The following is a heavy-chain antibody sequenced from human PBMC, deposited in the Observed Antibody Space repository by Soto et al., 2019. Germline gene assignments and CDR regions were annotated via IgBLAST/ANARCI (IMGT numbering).Heavy chain of an antibody. J-gene: IGHJ4*02. V-gene: IGHV3-30-3*01. Sequence: VQLVESGGGLVKPGGSLRLSCAASGFTFSSYAMHWVRQAPGKGLGWVAVISYDGSNKYYADSVKGRFTISRDNSKNTLYLQMNSLRAEDTAVYYCARDDYGDYFFDYWGQGTLVTVSS. CDR3: ARDDYGDYFFDY. CDR2: ISYDGSNK. CDR1: GFTFSSYA. D-gene: IGHD4-17*01.